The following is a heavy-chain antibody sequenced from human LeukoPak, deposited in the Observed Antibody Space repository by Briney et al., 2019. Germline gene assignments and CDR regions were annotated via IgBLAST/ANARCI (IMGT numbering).Heavy chain of an antibody. CDR2: ISSSGSSI. V-gene: IGHV3-48*03. CDR3: ARGGGYSDSSKVLFDY. J-gene: IGHJ4*02. CDR1: GFTFRSIE. D-gene: IGHD3-22*01. Sequence: GGSLRLSCAVSGFTFRSIEMHWVRQAPGKGLEWISYISSSGSSIHYADSVKGRFTISRDNSKNTLYLQMNSLRVEDTAVYFCARGGGYSDSSKVLFDYWGQGTLVAVSS.